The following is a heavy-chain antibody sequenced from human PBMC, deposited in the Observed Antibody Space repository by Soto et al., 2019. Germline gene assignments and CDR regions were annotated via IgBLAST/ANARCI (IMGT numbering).Heavy chain of an antibody. CDR3: ARSPYQLLQIYYFDY. CDR2: IIPIFGTA. D-gene: IGHD2-2*01. V-gene: IGHV1-69*01. J-gene: IGHJ4*02. CDR1: GSTFSSYA. Sequence: QVQLVQSGAEVKKPGSSVKVSCKASGSTFSSYAISWVRQAPGQGLEWMGGIIPIFGTANYAQKFQGRVTITADESTSTAYMELSSLRSEDTAVYYCARSPYQLLQIYYFDYWGQGTLVTVSS.